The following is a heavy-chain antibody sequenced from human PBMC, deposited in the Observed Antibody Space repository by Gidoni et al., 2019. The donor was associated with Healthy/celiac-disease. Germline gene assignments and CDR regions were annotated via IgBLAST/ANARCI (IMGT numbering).Heavy chain of an antibody. V-gene: IGHV3-30-3*01. Sequence: QVQLVEYGGGVVQPGRSLRIACAASGFTFSSYAKHWVRQAPGKGLEWVAVISYDGSNKYYADSVKGRFTISRDNSKNTLYLQMNSLRAEDTAVYYCARDGDCSGGSCHYYYYYYMDVWGKGTTVTVSS. CDR3: ARDGDCSGGSCHYYYYYYMDV. CDR1: GFTFSSYA. J-gene: IGHJ6*03. CDR2: ISYDGSNK. D-gene: IGHD2-15*01.